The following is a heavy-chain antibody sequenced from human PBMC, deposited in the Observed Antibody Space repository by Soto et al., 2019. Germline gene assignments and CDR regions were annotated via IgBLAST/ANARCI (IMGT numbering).Heavy chain of an antibody. CDR1: GYTFTGYF. CDR3: ARGGGTILAPLP. CDR2: INPNSGAT. J-gene: IGHJ5*02. D-gene: IGHD3-3*01. Sequence: ASVKVSCKASGYTFTGYFIHWVRQAPGQGLEWMGWINPNSGATKYAQKFQGRVTMTRDTSISTAYMELTLLRSDDTAIYYCARGGGTILAPLPWGEGTLVTVSA. V-gene: IGHV1-2*02.